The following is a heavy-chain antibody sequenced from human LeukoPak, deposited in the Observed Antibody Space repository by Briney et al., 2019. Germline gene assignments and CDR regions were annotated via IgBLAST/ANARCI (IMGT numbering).Heavy chain of an antibody. J-gene: IGHJ4*02. CDR3: ATSGLSRFGF. V-gene: IGHV3-53*01. CDR2: IYSGGST. CDR1: GFSVSDNS. D-gene: IGHD2/OR15-2a*01. Sequence: GGSLRLSCTISGFSVSDNSMSWVRQAPGKGLEWVSVIYSGGSTYYADSVKGRFTISRDNSKNTLYLQMNSLRAEDTAVYFCATSGLSRFGFWGQGTLVTVSS.